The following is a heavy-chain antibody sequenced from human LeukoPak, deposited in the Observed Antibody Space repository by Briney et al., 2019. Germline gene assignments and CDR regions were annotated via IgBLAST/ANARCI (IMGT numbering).Heavy chain of an antibody. CDR1: GGSISSHY. V-gene: IGHV4-59*11. J-gene: IGHJ4*02. Sequence: SETLSLTCTVSGGSISSHYWSWIRQTPGEGLEWIGQINYSGSTYYNPSLKTRVTLSIDTSKNQFSLKLSSVTAADTAVYYCARDIEAVGATLYFDNWGQGTLVTVSS. CDR2: INYSGST. CDR3: ARDIEAVGATLYFDN. D-gene: IGHD1-26*01.